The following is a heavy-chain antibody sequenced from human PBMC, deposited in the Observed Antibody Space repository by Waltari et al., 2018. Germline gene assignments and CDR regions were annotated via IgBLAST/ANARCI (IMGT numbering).Heavy chain of an antibody. V-gene: IGHV1-2*02. J-gene: IGHJ6*03. CDR2: INPNSGGT. CDR3: AREPLYYYYMDV. CDR1: GYTFTGYY. Sequence: QVQLVQSGAAVKTPGASVTVSCKASGYTFTGYYMHWVRQAPGQGLEWMGWINPNSGGTNYAQKFQGRVTMTRDTSISTAYMELSRLRSDDTAVYYCAREPLYYYYMDVWGKGTTVTVSS.